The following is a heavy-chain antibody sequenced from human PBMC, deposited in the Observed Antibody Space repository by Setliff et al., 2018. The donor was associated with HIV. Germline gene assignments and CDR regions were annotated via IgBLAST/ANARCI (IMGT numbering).Heavy chain of an antibody. J-gene: IGHJ3*02. CDR1: GGSVSNYY. D-gene: IGHD6-19*01. CDR2: INTSGST. Sequence: PSETLSLTCTVSGGSVSNYYWTWIRQSAGKGLEWIGHINTSGSTKYNPSLKSRLTMSVDSSGNQFSLRVTSVTATDTAVYYCTRQSPVAGSGAFDIWGQGTMVTVSS. CDR3: TRQSPVAGSGAFDI. V-gene: IGHV4-4*07.